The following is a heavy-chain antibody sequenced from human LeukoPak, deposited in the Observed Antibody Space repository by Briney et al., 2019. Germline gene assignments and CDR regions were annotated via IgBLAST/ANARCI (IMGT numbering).Heavy chain of an antibody. J-gene: IGHJ4*02. CDR3: ARPHKYSSSWYYFDY. Sequence: GGSLRLSCAASGFTFSSYWMSWVRQAPGKGLEWVANIKQDGSEKYYVDSVKGRFTISRDNAKNSLYLQMNSLRAEDTAVYYCARPHKYSSSWYYFDYWGQGTLVTVSS. V-gene: IGHV3-7*01. D-gene: IGHD6-13*01. CDR2: IKQDGSEK. CDR1: GFTFSSYW.